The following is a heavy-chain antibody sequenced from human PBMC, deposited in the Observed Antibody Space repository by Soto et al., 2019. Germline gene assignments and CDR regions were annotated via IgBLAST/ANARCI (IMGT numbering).Heavy chain of an antibody. D-gene: IGHD2-15*01. CDR1: GFTFSSYG. J-gene: IGHJ3*02. V-gene: IGHV3-30*18. CDR3: AKLGYCSGGSCYAVDAFDI. CDR2: ISYDGSNK. Sequence: RRLSCAASGFTFSSYGMHWVRQAPGKGLEWVAVISYDGSNKYYADSVKGRFTISRDNSKNTLYLQMNSLRAEDTAVYYCAKLGYCSGGSCYAVDAFDIWGQGTMVTVSS.